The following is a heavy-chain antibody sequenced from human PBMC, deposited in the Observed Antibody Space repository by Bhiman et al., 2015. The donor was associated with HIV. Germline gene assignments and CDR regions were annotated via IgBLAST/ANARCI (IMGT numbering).Heavy chain of an antibody. CDR2: ISSSSYYI. V-gene: IGHV3-21*01. CDR1: GFTFSSHS. J-gene: IGHJ5*02. CDR3: AGDSDDGDYLFS. D-gene: IGHD4-17*01. Sequence: EVQLVESGGGLVKPGGSLRLSCAASGFTFSSHSMNWVRQAPGKGLEWVSSISSSSYYIYYADSVKGRFTISRDNAKNSLYLQMNSLRAEDTAVYYCAGDSDDGDYLFSWGQGTLVTVSS.